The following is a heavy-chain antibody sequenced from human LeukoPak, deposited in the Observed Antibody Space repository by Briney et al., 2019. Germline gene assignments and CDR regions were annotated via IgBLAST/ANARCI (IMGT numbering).Heavy chain of an antibody. V-gene: IGHV3-30*04. Sequence: GGSLRLSCAASGFAFSDYALHWVRQAPGKGLEWVAFVAYDGSSKYYRDSVKGRFIISRDYSRNILYLQMNSLRGDDTAVYYCARARPSMWIDYWGQGTLVTVSS. J-gene: IGHJ4*02. CDR3: ARARPSMWIDY. D-gene: IGHD5-12*01. CDR1: GFAFSDYA. CDR2: VAYDGSSK.